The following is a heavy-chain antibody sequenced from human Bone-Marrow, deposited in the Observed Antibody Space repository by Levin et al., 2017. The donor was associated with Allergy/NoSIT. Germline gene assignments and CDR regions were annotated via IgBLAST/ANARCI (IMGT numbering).Heavy chain of an antibody. V-gene: IGHV4-31*03. Sequence: PSETLSLTCTVSGGSISSGYYYWSWIRQHPGKGLEWIGYIYYSGSTYYNPSLKSRVTTSVDTSTNQFSLKLSSVTAADTAVYYCARGRAVPGRGYYFDYWGQGTLVTVSS. D-gene: IGHD6-19*01. J-gene: IGHJ4*02. CDR2: IYYSGST. CDR1: GGSISSGYYY. CDR3: ARGRAVPGRGYYFDY.